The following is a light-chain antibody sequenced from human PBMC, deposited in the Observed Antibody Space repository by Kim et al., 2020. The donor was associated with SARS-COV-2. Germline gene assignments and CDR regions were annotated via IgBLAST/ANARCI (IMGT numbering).Light chain of an antibody. V-gene: IGKV3-20*01. CDR1: QRVSRSS. J-gene: IGKJ1*01. CDR2: GAS. Sequence: SPAEGRPLSCWYSQRVSRSSLAWYQQKPVQAPRLVIYGASNRATGIPARFSGSGSGTDFTLTISSLEPEDFAVYYCQQHSRSPETFGEGTKVDIK. CDR3: QQHSRSPET.